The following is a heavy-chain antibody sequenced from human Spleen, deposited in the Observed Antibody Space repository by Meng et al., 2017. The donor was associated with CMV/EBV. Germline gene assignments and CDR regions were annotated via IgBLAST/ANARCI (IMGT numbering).Heavy chain of an antibody. CDR2: IYYSGST. V-gene: IGHV4-59*08. D-gene: IGHD3-16*01. CDR3: ARGGGYYYYGMDV. Sequence: GSLRLSCTVSGGSISSYSWSWIRQPPGKGLEWIGYIYYSGSTNYNPSLKSRVPISVDTSKNQFSLKLSSVTAADTAVYYCARGGGYYYYGMDVWGQGTTVTVSS. J-gene: IGHJ6*02. CDR1: GGSISSYS.